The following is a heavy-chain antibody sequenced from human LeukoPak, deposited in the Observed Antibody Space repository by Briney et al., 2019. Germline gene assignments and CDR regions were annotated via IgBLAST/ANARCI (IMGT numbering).Heavy chain of an antibody. J-gene: IGHJ6*02. CDR1: GGTFSSYA. V-gene: IGHV1-69*13. CDR3: ASVTTFLHYGMDV. Sequence: GASGKVSCKASGGTFSSYAISWVRQAPGQGLEWMGGIIPIFGTANYAQKFQGRVTITADESTSTAYMELSSLRSEDTAVYYCASVTTFLHYGMDVWGQGTTVTVSS. CDR2: IIPIFGTA. D-gene: IGHD4-11*01.